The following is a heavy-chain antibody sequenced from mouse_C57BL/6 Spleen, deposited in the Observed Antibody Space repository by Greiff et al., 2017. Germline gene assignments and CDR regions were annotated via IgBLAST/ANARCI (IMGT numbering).Heavy chain of an antibody. CDR2: FYPGSGSI. D-gene: IGHD1-1*01. V-gene: IGHV1-62-2*01. CDR1: GYTFTEYT. Sequence: QVQLKESGAELVKPGASVKLSCKASGYTFTEYTIHWVKQRSGQGLEWIGWFYPGSGSIKYNEKFKDKATLTADKSSSTVYMELSRLTSEDSAVYFCARHEGPPFYYGSSYFDYWGQGTTLTVSS. CDR3: ARHEGPPFYYGSSYFDY. J-gene: IGHJ2*01.